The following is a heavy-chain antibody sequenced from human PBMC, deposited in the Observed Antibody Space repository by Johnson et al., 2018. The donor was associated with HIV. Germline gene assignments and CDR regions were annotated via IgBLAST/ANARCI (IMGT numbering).Heavy chain of an antibody. J-gene: IGHJ3*02. CDR1: GFTFDDYG. Sequence: QVQLVESGGGVVRPGGSLRLSCAASGFTFDDYGMSWVRQAPGKGLEWVAVISYDGSNKHYVASVKGRFTISRDNFKNTLSLQMNSLRAEDPAVYYCARVARHDGWWFDAFDIWGQGTMVTVSS. CDR3: ARVARHDGWWFDAFDI. D-gene: IGHD2-15*01. V-gene: IGHV3-30*03. CDR2: ISYDGSNK.